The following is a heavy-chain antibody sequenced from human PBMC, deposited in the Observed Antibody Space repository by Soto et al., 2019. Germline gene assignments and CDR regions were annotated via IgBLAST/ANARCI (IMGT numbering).Heavy chain of an antibody. J-gene: IGHJ5*02. D-gene: IGHD6-13*01. V-gene: IGHV3-30*18. Sequence: PGGSLRLSCAASGFTFSSYGMHWVRQAPGKGLEWVAVISYDGSNKYYADSVKGRFTISRDNSKNTLYLQMNSLRAEDTAVYYCAKDARIAAAGNNWFDPWGQGTLVTVSS. CDR1: GFTFSSYG. CDR3: AKDARIAAAGNNWFDP. CDR2: ISYDGSNK.